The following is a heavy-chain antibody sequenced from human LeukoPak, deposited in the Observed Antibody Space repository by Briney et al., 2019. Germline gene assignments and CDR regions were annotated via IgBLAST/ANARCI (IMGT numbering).Heavy chain of an antibody. D-gene: IGHD2-2*01. J-gene: IGHJ6*03. Sequence: SETLSLTCAVYGGSFSGYYWSWIRQPPGKGLEWIGEINHSGSTNYNPSLKSRVTISVDTSKNQFSLKLSSVTAADTAVYYRARGYCSSTSCYFKIRYYYMDVWGKGTTVTVSS. CDR3: ARGYCSSTSCYFKIRYYYMDV. CDR2: INHSGST. V-gene: IGHV4-34*01. CDR1: GGSFSGYY.